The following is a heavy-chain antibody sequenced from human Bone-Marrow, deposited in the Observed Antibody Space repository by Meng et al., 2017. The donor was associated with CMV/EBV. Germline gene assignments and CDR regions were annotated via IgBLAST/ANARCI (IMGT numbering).Heavy chain of an antibody. Sequence: GGSLRLSCAASGFTFSDYYMSWIRQAPGKGLESVSYISSSGSTIYYADSVKGRFTISRDNAKNSLYLQMNSLRAEDTAVYYCARDGTPSGSFRDDTYYIWGQRTMVTVSS. CDR2: ISSSGSTI. D-gene: IGHD1-26*01. CDR3: ARDGTPSGSFRDDTYYI. J-gene: IGHJ3*02. CDR1: GFTFSDYY. V-gene: IGHV3-11*01.